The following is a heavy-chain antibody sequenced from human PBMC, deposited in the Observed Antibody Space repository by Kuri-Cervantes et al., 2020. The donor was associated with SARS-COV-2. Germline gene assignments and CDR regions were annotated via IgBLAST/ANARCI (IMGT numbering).Heavy chain of an antibody. CDR1: GFTFSSYA. Sequence: GESLKISCAASGFTFSSYAMHWVRQAPGKGLEWVAVISYDGSNKYYADSVKGRFTISRDNSKNTLYLQMNSLRAEDTAVYYCARDWTTTVTLGYYYYYMDVWGKGTTVTVSS. V-gene: IGHV3-30*07. CDR3: ARDWTTTVTLGYYYYYMDV. D-gene: IGHD4-17*01. J-gene: IGHJ6*03. CDR2: ISYDGSNK.